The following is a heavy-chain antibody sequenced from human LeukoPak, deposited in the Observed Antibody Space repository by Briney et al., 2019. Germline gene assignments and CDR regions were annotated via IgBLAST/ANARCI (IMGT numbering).Heavy chain of an antibody. D-gene: IGHD3-10*01. CDR1: GFTFRSYS. Sequence: GGSLRLSCAASGFTFRSYSMNWVRQAPGKGLEWVSSITSSSRYIYYADSVKGRFTISRGNAKNSLYLQMNSLRAEDTAVYYCARDFGQLSYFDSWGQGTLVTVSS. J-gene: IGHJ4*02. CDR2: ITSSSRYI. V-gene: IGHV3-21*01. CDR3: ARDFGQLSYFDS.